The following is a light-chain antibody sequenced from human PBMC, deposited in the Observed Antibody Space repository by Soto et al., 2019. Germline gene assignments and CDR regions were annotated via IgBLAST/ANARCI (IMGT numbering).Light chain of an antibody. CDR1: LDIRGY. Sequence: DIQLTQSPSFLSASVGDRVTITCRASLDIRGYLAWYQQKPGKVPRLLIYSASTLQSGVPSRFSGSGSGTEFTLTISSPQPEDFASYYCQQLDRYPFTFGGGTKVDIK. CDR3: QQLDRYPFT. CDR2: SAS. V-gene: IGKV1-9*01. J-gene: IGKJ4*01.